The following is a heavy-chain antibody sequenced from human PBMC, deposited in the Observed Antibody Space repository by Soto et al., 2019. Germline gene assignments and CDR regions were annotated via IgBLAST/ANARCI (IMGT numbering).Heavy chain of an antibody. V-gene: IGHV1-46*01. CDR3: ARDSNRDSGSYHFRGDFDY. CDR1: GYTFTSYY. J-gene: IGHJ4*02. D-gene: IGHD1-26*01. CDR2: INPSGGST. Sequence: QVQLVQSGAEVKKPGASVKVSCKASGYTFTSYYMHWVRQAPGQGLEWMGIINPSGGSTSYAQKFRGRVTMTRDTYTSTVYMELSSLRSEDTAVYYCARDSNRDSGSYHFRGDFDYWGQGTLVTVSS.